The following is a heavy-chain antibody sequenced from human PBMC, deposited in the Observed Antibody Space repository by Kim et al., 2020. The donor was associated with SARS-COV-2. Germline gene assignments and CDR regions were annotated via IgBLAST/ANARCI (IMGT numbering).Heavy chain of an antibody. Sequence: STSLKTRLTISKDTSKNQVVLTMTNMDPVDTATYYCARTRLELGAYYFDYWGQGTLVTVSS. J-gene: IGHJ4*02. CDR3: ARTRLELGAYYFDY. D-gene: IGHD1-7*01. V-gene: IGHV2-70*01.